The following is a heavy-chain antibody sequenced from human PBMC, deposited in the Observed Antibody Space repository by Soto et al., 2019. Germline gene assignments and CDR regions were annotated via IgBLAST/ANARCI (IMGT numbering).Heavy chain of an antibody. Sequence: EVQLLESGGGLGHPGESLRLSCAASGFTFRTYAMSWVRQAPGKGLEWVAAITGSGESAYYAASVKGRLTISRDNSKNTLFVEMNSLRADDTAIYYCTKDSGAVADFWGQGTLITVSS. J-gene: IGHJ4*02. V-gene: IGHV3-23*01. CDR2: ITGSGESA. CDR1: GFTFRTYA. CDR3: TKDSGAVADF. D-gene: IGHD6-19*01.